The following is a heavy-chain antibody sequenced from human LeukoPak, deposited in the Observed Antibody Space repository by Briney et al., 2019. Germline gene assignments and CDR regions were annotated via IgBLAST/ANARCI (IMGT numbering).Heavy chain of an antibody. CDR3: ARERRGYGDYGDAFDI. V-gene: IGHV4-59*01. CDR2: IYYSGST. CDR1: GGSISSYY. D-gene: IGHD4-17*01. J-gene: IGHJ3*02. Sequence: SETLSLTCTVSGGSISSYYWSWIRQPPGKGLEWIGYIYYSGSTNYNPSLKSRVTISVDTSKNQFSLKLSSVTAADTAVYYCARERRGYGDYGDAFDIWDQGTMVTVSS.